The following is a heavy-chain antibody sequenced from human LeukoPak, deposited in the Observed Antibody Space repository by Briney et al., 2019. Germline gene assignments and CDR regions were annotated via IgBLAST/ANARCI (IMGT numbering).Heavy chain of an antibody. V-gene: IGHV1-2*02. CDR3: ARALVVAAAFDI. D-gene: IGHD5-12*01. CDR1: GYTFTGYY. Sequence: GASVKVSCKASGYTFTGYYMHWVRQAPGQGLEWMGWINPNSGGTNYAQKFQGRVTMTRDTSISTAYMELSRLRSEDTAVYYCARALVVAAAFDIWGQGTMVTVSS. J-gene: IGHJ3*02. CDR2: INPNSGGT.